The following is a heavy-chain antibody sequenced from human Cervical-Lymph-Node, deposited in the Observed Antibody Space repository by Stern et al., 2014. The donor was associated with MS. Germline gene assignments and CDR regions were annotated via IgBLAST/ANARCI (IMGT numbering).Heavy chain of an antibody. Sequence: QVQLQESSPGLVKPSETLSLTCTVSGGSISSYYWSWIRQPPGKGLEWIGYIYYSGSTNYNPSLKSRVTISVDTSKNQFSLKLSSVTAADTAVYYCARERNYYDSSGYYGGLGWFDPWGQGTLVTVSS. D-gene: IGHD3-22*01. CDR1: GGSISSYY. CDR2: IYYSGST. CDR3: ARERNYYDSSGYYGGLGWFDP. V-gene: IGHV4-59*01. J-gene: IGHJ5*02.